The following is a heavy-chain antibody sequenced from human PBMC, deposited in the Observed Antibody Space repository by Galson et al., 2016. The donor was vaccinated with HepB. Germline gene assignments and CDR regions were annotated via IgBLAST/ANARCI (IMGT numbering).Heavy chain of an antibody. Sequence: QSGAEVKKPGESLKISCKASGYSFTNYWIGWVRQMPGKGLEWMGIIYPGDSDTKFSPSFQGQVTISVDRSITTAYLQWSSLQASDSAMYYFACSRRGSSWYPLFDYWGQGTLVTVSS. D-gene: IGHD6-13*01. CDR3: ACSRRGSSWYPLFDY. J-gene: IGHJ4*02. CDR2: IYPGDSDT. CDR1: GYSFTNYW. V-gene: IGHV5-51*01.